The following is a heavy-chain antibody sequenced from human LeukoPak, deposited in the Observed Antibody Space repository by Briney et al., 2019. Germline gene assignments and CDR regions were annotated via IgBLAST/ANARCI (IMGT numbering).Heavy chain of an antibody. Sequence: ASVKVSCKASGYTFTSYAMHWVRQAPGQRLEWMGWINAGNGNTKYSQKFQGRVTITRDTSASTAYMELSSLRSEGTAVYYCARSPEYMSSSPTGFDYWGQGTLVTVSS. D-gene: IGHD6-13*01. CDR3: ARSPEYMSSSPTGFDY. CDR1: GYTFTSYA. V-gene: IGHV1-3*01. CDR2: INAGNGNT. J-gene: IGHJ4*02.